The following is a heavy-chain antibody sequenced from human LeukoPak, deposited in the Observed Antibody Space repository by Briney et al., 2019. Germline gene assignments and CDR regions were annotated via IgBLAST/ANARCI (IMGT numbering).Heavy chain of an antibody. CDR3: ARVAFGLYVMDV. Sequence: GGSLRLSCVVSGFTFSTYSMNWVRQAPGKGLEWVSSISSDSRYISYADSLKGRFTISRDNAKNSLYLQLISLRAEDTAVYYCARVAFGLYVMDVWGQGTTVTVSS. V-gene: IGHV3-21*01. J-gene: IGHJ6*02. CDR1: GFTFSTYS. CDR2: ISSDSRYI. D-gene: IGHD3/OR15-3a*01.